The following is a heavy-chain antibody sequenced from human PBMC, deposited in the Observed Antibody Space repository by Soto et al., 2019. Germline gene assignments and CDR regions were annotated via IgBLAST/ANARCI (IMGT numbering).Heavy chain of an antibody. CDR1: GCSISSGYYY. V-gene: IGHV4-31*02. J-gene: IGHJ3*01. Sequence: ASETLSLTCTVSGCSISSGYYYWSWVRQHPGKGLEWIGYIYNSGSTYYNPSLKSRVTISVDSSKNQFSLKLSSVTAADTAVYYCARARTYYNDYNGPQGAFELWGQGTMVT. CDR3: ARARTYYNDYNGPQGAFEL. CDR2: IYNSGST. D-gene: IGHD3-22*01.